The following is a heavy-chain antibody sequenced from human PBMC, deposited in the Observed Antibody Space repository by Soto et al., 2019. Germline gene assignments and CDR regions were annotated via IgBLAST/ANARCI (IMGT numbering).Heavy chain of an antibody. CDR3: AGVWAGTRVAFLSYYMHV. CDR1: GYTFTSYD. J-gene: IGHJ6*03. V-gene: IGHV1-8*01. Sequence: QAQLVQSGAEVKKPGASVKVSCEASGYTFTSYDINWVRQATGQGLERMGWVNPNSGDTGYAQKFQDRVSMTRDSATRTLYMQLRSLRFDDTAIYYCAGVWAGTRVAFLSYYMHVWGKGTTVTASS. CDR2: VNPNSGDT. D-gene: IGHD1-1*01.